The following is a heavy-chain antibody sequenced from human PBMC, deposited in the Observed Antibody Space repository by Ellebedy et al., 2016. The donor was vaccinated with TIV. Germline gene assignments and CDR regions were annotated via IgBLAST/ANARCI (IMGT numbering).Heavy chain of an antibody. D-gene: IGHD3-16*01. V-gene: IGHV1-3*01. Sequence: ASVKVSXXASGGTFSSYAISWVRQATGQGLEWMGWINAGNGNTKYSQKFQGRVTITRDTSASTAYMELSSLRSEDTAVYYCARDRFRSYIYYYYYGMDVWGQGTTVTVSS. CDR1: GGTFSSYA. J-gene: IGHJ6*02. CDR3: ARDRFRSYIYYYYYGMDV. CDR2: INAGNGNT.